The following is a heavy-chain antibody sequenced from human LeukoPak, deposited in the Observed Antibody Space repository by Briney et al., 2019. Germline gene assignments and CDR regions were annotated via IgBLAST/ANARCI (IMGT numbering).Heavy chain of an antibody. V-gene: IGHV3-23*01. CDR3: AKGVLKQWLFDY. CDR1: GFTFSSYA. Sequence: GSLRLSCAASGFTFSSYAMSWVRQAPGKGLEWVSAISGSGGSTYYADSVKGRFTISRDNSKNTLYLQMNSLRAEDTAVYYCAKGVLKQWLFDYWGQGTLVTVSS. J-gene: IGHJ4*02. CDR2: ISGSGGST. D-gene: IGHD6-19*01.